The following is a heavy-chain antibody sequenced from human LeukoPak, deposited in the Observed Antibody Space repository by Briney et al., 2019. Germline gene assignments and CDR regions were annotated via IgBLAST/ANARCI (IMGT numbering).Heavy chain of an antibody. D-gene: IGHD6-13*01. J-gene: IGHJ4*02. V-gene: IGHV1-69*05. CDR2: IIPIFGTA. CDR3: ATQSSSWLNARYFDY. CDR1: GGTFSSYA. Sequence: ASVKVSCKASGGTFSSYAISWVRQAPGQGLEWMGGIIPIFGTANYAQTFQGRVTITTDESTSTAYMELSSLRTEDTAVYYCATQSSSWLNARYFDYWGQGTLVTVSS.